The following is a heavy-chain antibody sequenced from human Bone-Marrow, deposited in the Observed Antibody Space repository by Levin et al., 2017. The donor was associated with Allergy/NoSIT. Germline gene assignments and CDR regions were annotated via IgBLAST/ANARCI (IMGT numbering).Heavy chain of an antibody. V-gene: IGHV3-15*07. CDR2: FKGKTDGGTT. CDR3: STVRYCTSGVCYARYYYYYGMDV. Sequence: GESLKISCAVSGFTLNNAWINWVRQAPGKGLEWVGRFKGKTDGGTTDYAAPVTGRFTISRDDSKNMLYLQMNSLKTEDTAVYYCSTVRYCTSGVCYARYYYYYGMDVWGQGTTVTVSS. CDR1: GFTLNNAW. J-gene: IGHJ6*02. D-gene: IGHD2-8*01.